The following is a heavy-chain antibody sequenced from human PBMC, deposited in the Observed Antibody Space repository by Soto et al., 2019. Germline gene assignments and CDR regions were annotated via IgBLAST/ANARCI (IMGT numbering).Heavy chain of an antibody. Sequence: GGSLRLSCAVSGFTFSSYAMNWVRQAPGEGLEWLSGISGSGDSTYYADSVKGRFTISRDNSKDTLYLQMNSLRAEDTAVYYCAKDRKALLTPYAYYWAQGTLVPVSS. CDR1: GFTFSSYA. D-gene: IGHD2-2*01. CDR2: ISGSGDST. J-gene: IGHJ4*02. V-gene: IGHV3-23*01. CDR3: AKDRKALLTPYAYY.